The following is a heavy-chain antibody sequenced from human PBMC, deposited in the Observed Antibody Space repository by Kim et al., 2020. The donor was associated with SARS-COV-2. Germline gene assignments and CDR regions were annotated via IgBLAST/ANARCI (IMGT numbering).Heavy chain of an antibody. CDR1: GFTFDESS. J-gene: IGHJ4*02. CDR2: ISYDSDKT. V-gene: IGHV3-9*01. Sequence: GGSLRLSCEASGFTFDESSMHWVRQTPGKGLEWVAGISYDSDKTDYAASVKGRFTISRDNTKNSLHLQMNSLRAEDTALYYCVKGSRRGYSNSWFPFSFDSGGQGCLVTVSS. D-gene: IGHD6-13*01. CDR3: VKGSRRGYSNSWFPFSFDS.